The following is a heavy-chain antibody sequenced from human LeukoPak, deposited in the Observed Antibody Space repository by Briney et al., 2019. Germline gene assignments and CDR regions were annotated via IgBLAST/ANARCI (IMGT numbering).Heavy chain of an antibody. Sequence: DPSETLSLTCAVYGGSFSGYYWSWIRQPPGKGLEWIGEINHSGSTNYNPSLKSRVTISVDTSKNQFSLKLSSVTAADTAVYYCARDGARYYGSGSYSRVGAFDIWGQGTMVTVSS. V-gene: IGHV4-34*01. D-gene: IGHD3-10*01. CDR1: GGSFSGYY. J-gene: IGHJ3*02. CDR3: ARDGARYYGSGSYSRVGAFDI. CDR2: INHSGST.